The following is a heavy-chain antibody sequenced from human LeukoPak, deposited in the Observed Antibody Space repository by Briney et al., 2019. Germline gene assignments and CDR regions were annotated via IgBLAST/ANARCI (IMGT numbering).Heavy chain of an antibody. J-gene: IGHJ4*02. V-gene: IGHV4-38-2*02. CDR1: GYSITSGYY. CDR2: IYHSGNT. D-gene: IGHD3-22*01. Sequence: SETLSLTCTVSGYSITSGYYWGWIRQPPGKGLERIGSIYHSGNTYYNPSLKSRVTISVDTSKNQFSLKLSSVTAADTAIYYCARVLGTMIVEGPFPYWGQGTLVTVSS. CDR3: ARVLGTMIVEGPFPY.